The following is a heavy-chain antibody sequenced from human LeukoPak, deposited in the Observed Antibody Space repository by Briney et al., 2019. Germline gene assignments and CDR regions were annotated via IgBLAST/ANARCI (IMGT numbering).Heavy chain of an antibody. CDR2: IKQDGSEK. J-gene: IGHJ3*02. CDR1: GFTFSSYW. CDR3: ARTSRGGAPPNAFDI. D-gene: IGHD3-16*01. V-gene: IGHV3-7*01. Sequence: GGSLRLSCAASGFTFSSYWMSWVRQAPGKGLEWVANIKQDGSEKYYVDSVKGRFTISRDNAKNSLYLQMNSLRAEDTAVYYCARTSRGGAPPNAFDIWGQGTMVTVSS.